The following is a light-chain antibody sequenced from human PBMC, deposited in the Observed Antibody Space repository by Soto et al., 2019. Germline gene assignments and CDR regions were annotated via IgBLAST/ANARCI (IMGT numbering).Light chain of an antibody. CDR1: QSLSSN. V-gene: IGKV3-15*01. CDR2: GAS. Sequence: VMTQSPATLSVSPGDTATLSCRASQSLSSNLGWYKQKPGQAPRLLIFGASTRATGIPARFSGSGSGTEFSFTFSSLQSEDFAVYFCQQYNDWPLTFGQGTKV. J-gene: IGKJ1*01. CDR3: QQYNDWPLT.